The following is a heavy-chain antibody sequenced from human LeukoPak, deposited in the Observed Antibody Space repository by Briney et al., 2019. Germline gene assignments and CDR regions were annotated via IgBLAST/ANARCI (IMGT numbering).Heavy chain of an antibody. J-gene: IGHJ4*02. CDR3: ARLTTTLTTYLDY. Sequence: GESLKISCKGSGYSFTSYWIGWGRQMPGKGVGWMGMIYPGDSETRYSPSFQGQVTISVDKTISTAYLQWSTLEASDTAMYYCARLTTTLTTYLDYWSQGTLVTVSS. CDR2: IYPGDSET. D-gene: IGHD4-11*01. V-gene: IGHV5-51*01. CDR1: GYSFTSYW.